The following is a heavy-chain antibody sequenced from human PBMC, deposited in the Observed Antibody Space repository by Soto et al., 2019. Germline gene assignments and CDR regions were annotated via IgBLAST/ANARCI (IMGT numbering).Heavy chain of an antibody. CDR2: INHSGST. CDR3: ARGRYNYYGSGSYQKLNWFDP. V-gene: IGHV4-34*01. D-gene: IGHD3-10*01. J-gene: IGHJ5*02. Sequence: SETLSLTCAVYCGSFSGYYWSWIRQPPGKGLEWIGEINHSGSTNYNPSLKSRVTISVDTSKNQFSLKLSSVTAADTAVYYCARGRYNYYGSGSYQKLNWFDPWGQGTLVTVSS. CDR1: CGSFSGYY.